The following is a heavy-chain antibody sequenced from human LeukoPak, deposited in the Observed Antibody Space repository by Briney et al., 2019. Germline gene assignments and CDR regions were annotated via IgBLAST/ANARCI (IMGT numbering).Heavy chain of an antibody. J-gene: IGHJ4*02. CDR1: GFTFGDYA. CDR2: IRSKAYGGTT. CDR3: TTSVDAAMVSLH. Sequence: PGGSLRLSCTSGFTFGDYAMTWLRQAPGKGLAWVGFIRSKAYGGTTEYAASVKGRFTISRDDSKSIAYLQMNSLKTEDTAVYYCTTSVDAAMVSLHWGQGTLVTVSS. V-gene: IGHV3-49*03. D-gene: IGHD5-18*01.